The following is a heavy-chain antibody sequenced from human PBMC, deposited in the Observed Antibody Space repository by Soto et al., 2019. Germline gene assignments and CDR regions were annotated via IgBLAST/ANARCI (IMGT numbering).Heavy chain of an antibody. Sequence: PSETLSLTCTVSGGSFKSGSYSWSWIRQPPGKGLEWIGYVYHTGSTSYNHSLKSRVSISMDTSKNQFSLNLDCVTAADTAVYFCARDFAYFDSWGQGTLVTVSS. V-gene: IGHV4-61*01. CDR1: GGSFKSGSYS. CDR3: ARDFAYFDS. CDR2: VYHTGST. D-gene: IGHD3-3*01. J-gene: IGHJ4*02.